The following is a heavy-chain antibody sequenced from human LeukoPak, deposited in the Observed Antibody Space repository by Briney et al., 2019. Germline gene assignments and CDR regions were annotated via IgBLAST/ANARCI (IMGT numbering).Heavy chain of an antibody. J-gene: IGHJ6*03. Sequence: SVKVSCKASGGTFSSYAISWVRQAPGQGLEWMGGIIPIFGTANYAQKFQGRVTITTDESTSTAYMELSSLRSEDTAVYYCAGVKLIGYCSSTSCHTRHYYYYMDVWGKGTTVTVSS. D-gene: IGHD2-2*02. CDR3: AGVKLIGYCSSTSCHTRHYYYYMDV. CDR2: IIPIFGTA. V-gene: IGHV1-69*05. CDR1: GGTFSSYA.